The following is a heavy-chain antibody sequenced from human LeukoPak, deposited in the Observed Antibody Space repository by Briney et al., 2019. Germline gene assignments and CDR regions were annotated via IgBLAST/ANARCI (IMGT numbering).Heavy chain of an antibody. CDR1: GFTFSSYS. D-gene: IGHD6-19*01. J-gene: IGHJ4*02. V-gene: IGHV3-23*01. CDR3: AKNLGSGKPYYFDY. CDR2: IIGSGDTT. Sequence: GGSLRLSCAASGFTFSSYSMNWVRQAPGKGLEWVSGIIGSGDTTYYADSVKGRFTISRDNSKNTLYLQMNSLRAEDTALYYCAKNLGSGKPYYFDYWGQGTLVTVSS.